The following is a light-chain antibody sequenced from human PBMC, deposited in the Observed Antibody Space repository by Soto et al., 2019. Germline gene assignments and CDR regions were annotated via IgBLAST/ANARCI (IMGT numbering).Light chain of an antibody. Sequence: EIPMTQSPSTLPASVGASATILCRASQSISSWLAWFQQKPGTAPTLLIYDASSLESGVPSRFSGSGSGTEFTLTISSLQPDDYATYYCQQYSSYSRTFGQGTKVDIK. J-gene: IGKJ1*01. CDR3: QQYSSYSRT. CDR1: QSISSW. V-gene: IGKV1-5*02. CDR2: DAS.